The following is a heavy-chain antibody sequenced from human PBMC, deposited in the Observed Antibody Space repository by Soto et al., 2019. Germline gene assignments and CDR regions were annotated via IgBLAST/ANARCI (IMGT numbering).Heavy chain of an antibody. V-gene: IGHV3-30*18. Sequence: GGSLRLSCAASGVTFSSYGMHWVRQAPGKWLEWVAVISYDGSNKYYADSVKGRFTISRDNSNNTLYLQMNSLRAEDTAVYYYEKDREGSTKYHYDGMDVWGQRTTVTVS. J-gene: IGHJ6*02. D-gene: IGHD1-1*01. CDR3: EKDREGSTKYHYDGMDV. CDR1: GVTFSSYG. CDR2: ISYDGSNK.